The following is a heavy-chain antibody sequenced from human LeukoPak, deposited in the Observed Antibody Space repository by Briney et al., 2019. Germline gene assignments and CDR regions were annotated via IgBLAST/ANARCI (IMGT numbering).Heavy chain of an antibody. V-gene: IGHV4-39*01. CDR2: IYYSGST. CDR1: GGSISSSSYY. D-gene: IGHD2-8*01. J-gene: IGHJ4*02. Sequence: SETLSLTCTVSGGSISSSSYYWGWIRQPPGKGLEWIGSIYYSGSTYYNPSLKSRVTISVDTSKNQFSLKLRSVTAADTAVYYCARRLTEYCTKGVCYWFDYWGRGTLVSVS. CDR3: ARRLTEYCTKGVCYWFDY.